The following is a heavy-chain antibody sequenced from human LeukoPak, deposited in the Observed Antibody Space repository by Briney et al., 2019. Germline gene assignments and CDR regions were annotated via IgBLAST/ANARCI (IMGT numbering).Heavy chain of an antibody. D-gene: IGHD6-13*01. V-gene: IGHV4-39*01. CDR3: ARPVTNSWSDAFDI. J-gene: IGHJ3*02. CDR1: GGSISSSSYY. Sequence: SETLSLTCTVSGGSISSSSYYWGWIRQPPGKGLEWIGSIYYSGSTYYNPSLKSRVTISVDTSKNQFSLKLSSVTAADTAVYYCARPVTNSWSDAFDIWGQGTMVTVS. CDR2: IYYSGST.